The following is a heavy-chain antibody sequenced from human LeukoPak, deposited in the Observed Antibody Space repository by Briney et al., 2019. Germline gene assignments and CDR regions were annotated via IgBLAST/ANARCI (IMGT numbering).Heavy chain of an antibody. CDR1: GFTFSDYY. V-gene: IGHV3-11*01. Sequence: GGSLRLSCAASGFTFSDYYMSWIRQAPGKGLEWVSYISSSGSTIYYADSVKGRFTISRDNAKNSLYLQMNCLRAEDTAVYYCARDKYTVTTGIDYWGQGTLVTVSS. CDR3: ARDKYTVTTGIDY. CDR2: ISSSGSTI. J-gene: IGHJ4*02. D-gene: IGHD4-17*01.